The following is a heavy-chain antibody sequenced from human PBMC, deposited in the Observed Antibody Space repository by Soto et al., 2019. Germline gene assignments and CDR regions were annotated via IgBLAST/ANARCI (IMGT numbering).Heavy chain of an antibody. CDR1: GFTFSSYA. D-gene: IGHD6-19*01. V-gene: IGHV3-23*01. J-gene: IGHJ4*02. CDR2: ISGSGGST. Sequence: GSLRLSCAASGFTFSSYAMSWVRQAPGKGLEWVSAISGSGGSTYYADSVKGRFTISRDNSKNTLYLKMNSLRAGDTAIYYCAKEGTSGLYYFDYWGQGTLVTVSS. CDR3: AKEGTSGLYYFDY.